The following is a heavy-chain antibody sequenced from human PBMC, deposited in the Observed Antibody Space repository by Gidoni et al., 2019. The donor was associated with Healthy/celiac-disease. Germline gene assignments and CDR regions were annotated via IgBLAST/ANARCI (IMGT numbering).Heavy chain of an antibody. V-gene: IGHV3-21*01. CDR2: ISSSSSYI. CDR3: ARGLGYCSGGSCYNYGMDV. D-gene: IGHD2-15*01. J-gene: IGHJ6*02. Sequence: EVQLVESGGGLVKPGGSLRLSCAASGFTFSSYSMNWVRQAPGKGLEWVSSISSSSSYIYYADSVKGRFTISRDNAKNSLYLQMNSLRAEDTAVYYCARGLGYCSGGSCYNYGMDVWGQGTTVTVSS. CDR1: GFTFSSYS.